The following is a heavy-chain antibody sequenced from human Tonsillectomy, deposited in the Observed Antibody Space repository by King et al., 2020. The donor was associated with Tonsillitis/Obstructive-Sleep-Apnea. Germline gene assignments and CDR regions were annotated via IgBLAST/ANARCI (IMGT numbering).Heavy chain of an antibody. J-gene: IGHJ4*02. CDR3: ATFYDSAAD. D-gene: IGHD3-3*01. CDR1: GFTFSSYG. V-gene: IGHV3-33*01. CDR2: IWYDGTNK. Sequence: VQLVESGGGVVQPGRSLRLSCAASGFTFSSYGIHWVRQAPGKGLEWVAVIWYDGTNKYYADSVKGRFTISRDNSKNTLYLQMNSLRAEDTAVYYCATFYDSAADWGQGTLVTVSS.